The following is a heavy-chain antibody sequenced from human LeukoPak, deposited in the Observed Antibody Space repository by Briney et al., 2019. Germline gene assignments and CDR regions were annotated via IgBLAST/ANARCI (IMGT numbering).Heavy chain of an antibody. J-gene: IGHJ4*02. CDR3: AKIIAVARPDY. CDR1: GFTVSSNY. CDR2: ISGSGGST. Sequence: GGSLRLSCAASGFTVSSNYMSWVRQAPGKGLEWVSAISGSGGSTYYADSVKGRFTISRDNSKNTLYLQMNSLRAEDTAVYYCAKIIAVARPDYWGQGTLVTVSS. D-gene: IGHD6-19*01. V-gene: IGHV3-23*01.